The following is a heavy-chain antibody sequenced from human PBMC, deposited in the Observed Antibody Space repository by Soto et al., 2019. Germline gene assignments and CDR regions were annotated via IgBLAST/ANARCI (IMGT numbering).Heavy chain of an antibody. J-gene: IGHJ5*02. CDR3: ARVLTGTTFGFDP. Sequence: AASVKVSCKASGGTFSSYAISWVRQAPGQGLEWMGGIIPTFGTANYAQKFQGRVTITADESTSTAYMELSSLRSEDTAVYYCARVLTGTTFGFDPWGQGTLVTVSS. CDR1: GGTFSSYA. V-gene: IGHV1-69*13. D-gene: IGHD1-20*01. CDR2: IIPTFGTA.